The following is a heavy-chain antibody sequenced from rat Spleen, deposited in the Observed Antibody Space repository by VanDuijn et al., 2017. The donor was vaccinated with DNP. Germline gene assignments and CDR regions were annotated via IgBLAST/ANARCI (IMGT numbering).Heavy chain of an antibody. D-gene: IGHD1-2*01. J-gene: IGHJ3*01. Sequence: EVQLVESGGDLVQPGRSLKLSCVASRFTFNSYWMAWIRQVPGKGLEWVASISYEGRSTYYGDSVTGRFTVSRDNTKSSLYLQMDSLRSEDTATYYCATSTGAYWGQGTLVTVSS. CDR1: RFTFNSYW. CDR2: ISYEGRST. CDR3: ATSTGAY. V-gene: IGHV5-20*01.